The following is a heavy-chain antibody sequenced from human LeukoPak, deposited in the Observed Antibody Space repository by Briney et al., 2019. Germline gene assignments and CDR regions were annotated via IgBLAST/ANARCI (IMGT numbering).Heavy chain of an antibody. V-gene: IGHV4-4*07. J-gene: IGHJ4*02. CDR3: ARHNTIFGVLVPLDY. D-gene: IGHD3-3*01. CDR1: GGSISSYY. Sequence: SETLSLTCTVSGGSISSYYWSWIRQPAGKGLEWIGRIYTSGSTNYNPSLKSRVTISIDKSKNHFSLHMSSVTATDTAVYYCARHNTIFGVLVPLDYWGQGTLVTVSS. CDR2: IYTSGST.